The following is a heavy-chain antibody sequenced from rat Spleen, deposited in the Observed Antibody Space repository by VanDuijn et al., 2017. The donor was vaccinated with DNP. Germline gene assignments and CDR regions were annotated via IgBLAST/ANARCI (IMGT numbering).Heavy chain of an antibody. CDR1: GFSLTNHH. J-gene: IGHJ2*01. D-gene: IGHD1-11*01. CDR2: IWNTGGT. Sequence: QVQLRESGPGLMQPSQTLSLACTVSGFSLTNHHVHWVRQPSGKGLEWMGIIWNTGGTRYNSALKSRLTIIKDTSKSQVFLKMNSLQTEDTATYYCARRSFDYWGQGVMVTVSS. V-gene: IGHV2-41*01. CDR3: ARRSFDY.